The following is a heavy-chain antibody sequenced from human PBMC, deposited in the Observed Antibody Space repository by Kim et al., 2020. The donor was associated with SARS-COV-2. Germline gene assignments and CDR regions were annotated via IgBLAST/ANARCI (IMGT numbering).Heavy chain of an antibody. J-gene: IGHJ4*02. CDR3: ARSRLDFSAFWFDY. V-gene: IGHV3-30-3*01. D-gene: IGHD3-3*01. Sequence: GGSLRLSCAASGFTFSSYAMHWVRQAPGKGLEWVAVISYDGSNKYYADSVKGRFTISRDNSKNTLYLQMNSLRAEDTAVYYCARSRLDFSAFWFDYWGQGTLVTASS. CDR2: ISYDGSNK. CDR1: GFTFSSYA.